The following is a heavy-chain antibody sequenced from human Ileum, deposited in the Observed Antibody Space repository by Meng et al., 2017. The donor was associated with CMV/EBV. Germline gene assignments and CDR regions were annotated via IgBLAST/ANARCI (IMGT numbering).Heavy chain of an antibody. CDR1: GFTFNIYE. CDR2: ISNSGSTR. J-gene: IGHJ4*02. CDR3: ARDSNSWNLDN. D-gene: IGHD2-2*01. Sequence: GGSLRLSCAASGFTFNIYEMNWVRQAPGKGLEWISYISNSGSTRYYADSLKGRFTISRDNAKNSLYLQMNSLRAEDTAVYYCARDSNSWNLDNWGQGTLVTVSS. V-gene: IGHV3-48*03.